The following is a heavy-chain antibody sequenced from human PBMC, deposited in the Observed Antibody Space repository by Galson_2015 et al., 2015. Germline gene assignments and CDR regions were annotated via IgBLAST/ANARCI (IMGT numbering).Heavy chain of an antibody. Sequence: SLRLSCAASGFSLSTYGMSWVRQAPGKGLEWVSHISGSGAGTFYADAVKGRFTIFRDNSKNTLYLQMNTLRAEDTAVYYCTKRETVLGYAMGNWGQGTTVSVSS. CDR1: GFSLSTYG. V-gene: IGHV3-23*01. CDR2: ISGSGAGT. J-gene: IGHJ6*02. CDR3: TKRETVLGYAMGN. D-gene: IGHD5-18*01.